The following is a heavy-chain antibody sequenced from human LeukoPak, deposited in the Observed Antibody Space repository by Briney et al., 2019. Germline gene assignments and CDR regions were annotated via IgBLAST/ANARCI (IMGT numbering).Heavy chain of an antibody. D-gene: IGHD6-19*01. CDR3: ARGHRIAVAGTSP. Sequence: ASVKVSCKASGYTLTGYYMHWVRQAPGQGLEWMGWINPNSGGTNYAQKFQGRVTMTRDTSISTAYMELSRLRSDDTAVYYCARGHRIAVAGTSPWGQGTLVTVSS. CDR2: INPNSGGT. J-gene: IGHJ5*02. V-gene: IGHV1-2*02. CDR1: GYTLTGYY.